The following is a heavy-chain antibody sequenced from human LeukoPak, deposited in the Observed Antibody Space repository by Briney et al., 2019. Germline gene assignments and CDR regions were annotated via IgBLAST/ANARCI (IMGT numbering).Heavy chain of an antibody. CDR1: GGSFNGYY. J-gene: IGHJ4*02. CDR2: INKSGGT. D-gene: IGHD6-6*01. CDR3: ARNSAYSTSSGINY. V-gene: IGHV4-34*01. Sequence: SETLSLTCGVYGGSFNGYYWSWIRQPPGKGLEWIGEINKSGGTNYNPSLKSRVTTSVDTSKNLISLKLSSVTAADTAVYYCARNSAYSTSSGINYWGQGTLVTVSS.